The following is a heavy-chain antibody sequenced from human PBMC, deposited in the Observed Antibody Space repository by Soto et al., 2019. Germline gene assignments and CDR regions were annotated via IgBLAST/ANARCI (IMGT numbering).Heavy chain of an antibody. D-gene: IGHD3-3*01. CDR3: AGTLTIFGVVIIGRFDY. CDR2: VYSSGGT. Sequence: PSETLSLTCTVSGGSMTSYYWTWIRQPAGKGLEWIGRVYSSGGTHYNPSLKSRVTISLDTSKNQFSLRLLSVTDADTAVYYCAGTLTIFGVVIIGRFDYWGQGTLVTVSS. V-gene: IGHV4-4*07. CDR1: GGSMTSYY. J-gene: IGHJ4*02.